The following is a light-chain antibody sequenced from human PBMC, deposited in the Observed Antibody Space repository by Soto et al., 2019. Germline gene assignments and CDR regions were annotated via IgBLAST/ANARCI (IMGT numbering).Light chain of an antibody. Sequence: DIQMTQSPSSLSASVGDRVTITCRASQSINTYLNWYQQKPGKAPKLLIYAASSLQSGVASRFSGSGSGTDFTLTISSLQPEDFATYYCQQSSSSPITFGPGTRLEIK. V-gene: IGKV1-39*01. CDR2: AAS. CDR3: QQSSSSPIT. J-gene: IGKJ5*01. CDR1: QSINTY.